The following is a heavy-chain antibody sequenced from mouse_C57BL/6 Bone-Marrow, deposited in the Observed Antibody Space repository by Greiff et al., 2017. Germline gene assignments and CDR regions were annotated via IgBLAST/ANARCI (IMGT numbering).Heavy chain of an antibody. Sequence: VQLQQSGAELARPGASVKMSCKASGYTFTSYTMHWVKQRPGQGLEWIGYINPSSGYTKYNQKFKDKATLTADKSSSTAYMQLSSLTSEDSAVYYCARCPPGYAMDYWGQGTSVTVSS. CDR2: INPSSGYT. J-gene: IGHJ4*01. CDR1: GYTFTSYT. V-gene: IGHV1-4*01. CDR3: ARCPPGYAMDY.